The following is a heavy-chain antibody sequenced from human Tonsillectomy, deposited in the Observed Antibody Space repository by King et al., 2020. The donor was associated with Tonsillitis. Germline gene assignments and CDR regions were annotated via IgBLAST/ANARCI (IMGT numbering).Heavy chain of an antibody. V-gene: IGHV3-64*01. D-gene: IGHD2-8*01. CDR2: ISSNGGST. J-gene: IGHJ5*02. CDR3: ARDGIVCAITVWFDP. CDR1: GFTFSSYA. Sequence: VQLVESGGGLVQPGGSLRLSCAASGFTFSSYAMHWVRQAPGKGLEYVSAISSNGGSTYYENSVKGRFTISRDNSKNTLYLQMGSLRAEDMAVYYCARDGIVCAITVWFDPWGQGTLVTVSS.